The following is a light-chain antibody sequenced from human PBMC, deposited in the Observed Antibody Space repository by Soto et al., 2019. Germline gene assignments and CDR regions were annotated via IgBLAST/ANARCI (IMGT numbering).Light chain of an antibody. CDR2: DVN. CDR1: SSDVGAYNY. Sequence: QSALTQPPSVSGSPGQSVAISCTGTSSDVGAYNYVSWYQQHPGKAPKLMIYDVNKRPSGVPDRFSGSKSGNTASLTISGLQAEDEADYYCCSYAGGFVLFGGGTKVTVL. V-gene: IGLV2-11*01. J-gene: IGLJ2*01. CDR3: CSYAGGFVL.